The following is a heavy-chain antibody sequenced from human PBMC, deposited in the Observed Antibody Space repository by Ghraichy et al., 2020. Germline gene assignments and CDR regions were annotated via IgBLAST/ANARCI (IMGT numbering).Heavy chain of an antibody. CDR3: ARGRRDFWSGYFGDY. CDR2: IYYSGST. J-gene: IGHJ4*02. V-gene: IGHV4-59*01. CDR1: GGSISSYY. Sequence: SETLSLTCTVSGGSISSYYWSWIRQPPGKGLEWIGYIYYSGSTNYNPSLKSRVTISVDTSKNQFSLKLSSVTAADTAVYYCARGRRDFWSGYFGDYWGQGTLVIVSS. D-gene: IGHD3-3*01.